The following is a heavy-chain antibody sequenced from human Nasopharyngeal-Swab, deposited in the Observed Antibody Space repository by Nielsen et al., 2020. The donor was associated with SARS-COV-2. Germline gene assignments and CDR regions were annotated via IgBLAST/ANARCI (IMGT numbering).Heavy chain of an antibody. CDR2: IYYSGST. CDR3: ARSGSYCYGMDV. V-gene: IGHV4-59*01. CDR1: GGSISSYY. Sequence: SETLSLTCTVSGGSISSYYWSWIRQPPGKGLEWIGYIYYSGSTNYNPSLKSRVTISVDTSKNQFSLKLSSVTAADTAVYYCARSGSYCYGMDVWGQGTTVTVSS. J-gene: IGHJ6*02.